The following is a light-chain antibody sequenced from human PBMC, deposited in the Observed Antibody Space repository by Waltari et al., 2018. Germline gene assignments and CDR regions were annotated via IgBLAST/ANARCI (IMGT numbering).Light chain of an antibody. V-gene: IGKV4-1*01. CDR3: QQYYSIPRT. Sequence: DIVMTQSPASLAVSPGERATINFKSSQNVLYSSSNKNYLAWYQQKQGQPPKLLIYWASTRESGVPDRFSGSGSGTDFTLTISSLQAEDVAVYYCQQYYSIPRTFGQGTKVEIK. J-gene: IGKJ1*01. CDR2: WAS. CDR1: QNVLYSSSNKNY.